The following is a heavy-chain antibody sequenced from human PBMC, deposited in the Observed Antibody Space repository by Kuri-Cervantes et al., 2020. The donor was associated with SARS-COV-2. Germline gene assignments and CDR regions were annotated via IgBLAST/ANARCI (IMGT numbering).Heavy chain of an antibody. CDR3: ARDDIMGKNYYGMDV. CDR2: ISAYNGNT. CDR1: GYTFTSYG. D-gene: IGHD5-12*01. J-gene: IGHJ6*02. Sequence: ASVKVSCKASGYTFTSYGISWVRQAPGQGLEWMGWISAYNGNTNYAQKLQGRVTMTTDTSTSTAYMELRSLRSDDTAVYYCARDDIMGKNYYGMDVWGQGTTVTVSS. V-gene: IGHV1-18*01.